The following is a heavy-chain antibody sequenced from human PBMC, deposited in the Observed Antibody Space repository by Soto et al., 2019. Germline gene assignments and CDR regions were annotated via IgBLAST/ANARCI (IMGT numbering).Heavy chain of an antibody. CDR1: GGSFSGYY. D-gene: IGHD1-26*01. J-gene: IGHJ6*02. CDR2: INHSGST. V-gene: IGHV4-34*01. CDR3: ARGGYSGSYYPYYYYGMDV. Sequence: TSETLSLTCAVYGGSFSGYYWSWIRQPPGKGLEWIGEINHSGSTNYNPSLKSRVTISVDTSKNQFSLKLSSVTAADTAVYYCARGGYSGSYYPYYYYGMDVWGQGTTVTVSS.